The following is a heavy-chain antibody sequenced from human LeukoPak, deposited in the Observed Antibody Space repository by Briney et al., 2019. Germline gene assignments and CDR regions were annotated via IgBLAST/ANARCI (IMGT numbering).Heavy chain of an antibody. D-gene: IGHD3-22*01. Sequence: ASVKVSCKASGGTFSSYAISWVRQAPGQGLEWMGWISAYNGNTNYAQKLQGRVTMTTDTSTSTAYMELRSLRSDDTAVYYCARDGVFLDYYDSSGYYPGFWGQGTLVTVSS. J-gene: IGHJ4*02. CDR2: ISAYNGNT. CDR3: ARDGVFLDYYDSSGYYPGF. CDR1: GGTFSSYA. V-gene: IGHV1-18*01.